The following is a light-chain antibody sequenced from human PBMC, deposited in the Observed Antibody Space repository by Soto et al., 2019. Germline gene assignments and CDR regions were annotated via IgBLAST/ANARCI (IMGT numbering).Light chain of an antibody. CDR1: QTVGTN. J-gene: IGKJ3*01. V-gene: IGKV3-15*01. Sequence: EAVMTQSPVTLSVSPGERATLSCRASQTVGTNVAWYQQKPGQAPRLLIYATSTRATGIPARFSGSGSGTEFNLTISSLQSEDFAVYYCQQYNKWPLFTFGPGTKVDMK. CDR3: QQYNKWPLFT. CDR2: ATS.